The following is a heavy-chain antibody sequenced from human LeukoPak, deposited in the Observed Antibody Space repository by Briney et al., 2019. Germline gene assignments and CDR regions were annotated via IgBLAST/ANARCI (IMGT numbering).Heavy chain of an antibody. CDR1: GGSFSGYY. V-gene: IGHV4-34*01. CDR3: ARTDSSGPTGY. D-gene: IGHD3-22*01. CDR2: INHSGST. Sequence: SETLSLTCAVYGGSFSGYYWSWIRQPPGKRLEWIGEINHSGSTNYNPSLKSRVTISVDTSKNQFSLKLSSVTAADTAAYYCARTDSSGPTGYWGQGTLVTVSS. J-gene: IGHJ4*02.